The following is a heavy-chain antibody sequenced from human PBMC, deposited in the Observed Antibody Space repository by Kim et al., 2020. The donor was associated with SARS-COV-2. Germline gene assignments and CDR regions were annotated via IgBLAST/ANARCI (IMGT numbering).Heavy chain of an antibody. CDR2: IIPIFGTA. V-gene: IGHV1-69*13. Sequence: SVKVSCKASGGTFSSYAISWVRQAPGQGLEWMGGIIPIFGTANYAQKFQGRVTITADESTSTAYMELSSLRSEDTAVYYCARDLGISEQQLGVDGYYYGMDVWGQGTTVTVSS. J-gene: IGHJ6*02. D-gene: IGHD6-13*01. CDR1: GGTFSSYA. CDR3: ARDLGISEQQLGVDGYYYGMDV.